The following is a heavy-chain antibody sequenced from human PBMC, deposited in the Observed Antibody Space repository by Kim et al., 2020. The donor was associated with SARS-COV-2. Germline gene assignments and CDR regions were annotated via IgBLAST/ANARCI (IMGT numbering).Heavy chain of an antibody. Sequence: GGSLRLSCAVSGFTFGSYDMSWVRQAPGKGLEWVSAIGSSVATTFYADSVEGRFAISRDNSKNTLYLQMNSLRADDTAVYFCARGLGTPDYLGQGTRVTVSS. CDR1: GFTFGSYD. J-gene: IGHJ4*02. CDR3: ARGLGTPDY. CDR2: IGSSVATT. D-gene: IGHD7-27*01. V-gene: IGHV3-23*01.